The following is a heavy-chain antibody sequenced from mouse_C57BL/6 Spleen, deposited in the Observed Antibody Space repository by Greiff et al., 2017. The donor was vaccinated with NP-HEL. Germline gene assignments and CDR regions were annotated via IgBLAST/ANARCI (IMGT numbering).Heavy chain of an antibody. CDR2: IGSGGSYT. D-gene: IGHD1-1*01. V-gene: IGHV5-6*01. J-gene: IGHJ1*03. CDR1: GFTFSSYG. Sequence: EVQVVESGGDLVKPGGSLKLSCAASGFTFSSYGMSWVRQTPDKRLEWVATIGSGGSYTYYPDSVKGRFTISRDNAKNTLYLQMSSLKSEDTAMYYCARHTTVVATRYFDVWGTGTTVTVSS. CDR3: ARHTTVVATRYFDV.